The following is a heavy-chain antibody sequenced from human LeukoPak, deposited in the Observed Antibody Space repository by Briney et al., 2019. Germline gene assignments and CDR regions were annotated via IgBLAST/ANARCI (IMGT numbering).Heavy chain of an antibody. CDR3: ARGCPRGGAATGNGFDP. V-gene: IGHV4-34*01. D-gene: IGHD1-26*01. CDR2: MDHSGST. CDR1: GGSFSHYS. Sequence: SETLSLTCAISGGSFSHYSWNWIRQPPGKGLEWLGEMDHSGSTNYKPSLQSRVTISLDTSKNHFSLKVNSVTAADSAIYYCARGCPRGGAATGNGFDPWGQGTLVTVSS. J-gene: IGHJ5*02.